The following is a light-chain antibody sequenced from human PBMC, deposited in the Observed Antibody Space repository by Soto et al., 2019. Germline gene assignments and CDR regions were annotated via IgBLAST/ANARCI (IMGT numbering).Light chain of an antibody. CDR2: GAS. CDR3: QHYGRSLPLII. J-gene: IGKJ5*01. V-gene: IGKV3-20*01. Sequence: EIVLTQSPGTLSLSPGERATLSCRASQSVNGNYLAWYQQRPGQAPRLLIYGASSRATGIPDRFSGGGSETDFTLTISSLDPADFAVYSCQHYGRSLPLIIFGQGTRREIK. CDR1: QSVNGNY.